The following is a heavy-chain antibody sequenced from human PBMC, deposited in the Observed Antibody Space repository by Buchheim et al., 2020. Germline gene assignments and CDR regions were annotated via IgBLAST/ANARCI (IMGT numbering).Heavy chain of an antibody. CDR2: IYKSGST. Sequence: QLQLQESGPGLVKPSETLSLTCTVSGGSISSSNYYWGWIRQPPGKGLEWIGSIYKSGSTHYNPSLKSRVTISVVTSKNKVSLKLSSVTATDTAVYYCASSGPTVTLPNWFDPWGQGTL. J-gene: IGHJ5*02. V-gene: IGHV4-39*01. CDR3: ASSGPTVTLPNWFDP. CDR1: GGSISSSNYY. D-gene: IGHD4-17*01.